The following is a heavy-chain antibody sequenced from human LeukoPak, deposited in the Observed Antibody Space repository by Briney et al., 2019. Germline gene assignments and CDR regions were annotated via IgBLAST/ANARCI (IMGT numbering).Heavy chain of an antibody. CDR2: INHSGST. Sequence: SETLSLTCAVYGGSFSGYYWSWIRQPPGKGLEWIGEINHSGSTNYNPSLKSRVTISVDTSKNQFSLKLSSVTAADTAVYYCARVTRGWFGELLPRWGQGTLVTVSS. J-gene: IGHJ4*02. CDR3: ARVTRGWFGELLPR. CDR1: GGSFSGYY. V-gene: IGHV4-34*01. D-gene: IGHD3-10*01.